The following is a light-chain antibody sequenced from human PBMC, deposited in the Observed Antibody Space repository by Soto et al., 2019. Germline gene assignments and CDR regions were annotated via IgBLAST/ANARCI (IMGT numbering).Light chain of an antibody. V-gene: IGLV2-14*01. Sequence: QSALTQRASVSGSPGQSITISCTGTSSDVGGYNYVSWYQQHPGKAPKLMIYEVSNRPSGVSNRFSGSKSGNTASLTISGLQAEDEADYYCSSYTSSSTRVFGTGTKSPS. CDR1: SSDVGGYNY. CDR3: SSYTSSSTRV. J-gene: IGLJ1*01. CDR2: EVS.